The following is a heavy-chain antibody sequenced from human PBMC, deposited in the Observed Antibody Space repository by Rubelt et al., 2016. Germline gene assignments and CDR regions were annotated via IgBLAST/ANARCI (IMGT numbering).Heavy chain of an antibody. CDR3: ASVGYCTNGVCYGNWFDP. V-gene: IGHV4-39*07. Sequence: QLPLQESGPGLVKPSETLSLTCTVSGGSISSSSYYWGWIRQPPGKGLEWIGSIYYSGSTYYNPSLKGGVTFSVDTAKNQFSLRLSAVTAADTAVYYCASVGYCTNGVCYGNWFDPWGQGTLVTVSS. CDR2: IYYSGST. CDR1: GGSISSSSYY. D-gene: IGHD2-8*01. J-gene: IGHJ5*02.